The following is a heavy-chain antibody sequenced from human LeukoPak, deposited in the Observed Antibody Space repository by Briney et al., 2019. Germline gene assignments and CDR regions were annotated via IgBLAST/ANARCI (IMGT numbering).Heavy chain of an antibody. CDR3: ARDRYAASGERRYFQH. CDR2: ISSSSSYI. D-gene: IGHD3-16*02. CDR1: GFTFSSYS. V-gene: IGHV3-21*01. J-gene: IGHJ1*01. Sequence: QAGGSLRLSCAASGFTFSSYSMNWVRQAPWKGLEWVSSISSSSSYIYYADSVKGRFTISRDNSKNTLYLQMNSLRAEDTAVYYCARDRYAASGERRYFQHWGQGTLVTVSS.